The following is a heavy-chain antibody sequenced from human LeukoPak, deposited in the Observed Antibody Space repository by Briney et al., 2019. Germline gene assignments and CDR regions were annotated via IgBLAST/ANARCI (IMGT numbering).Heavy chain of an antibody. J-gene: IGHJ4*02. Sequence: QSGGSLRLSCAASGFTFSSYAMSWVRQAPGEGLEWVSSITTSGGSTYYADSVKGRFTISRDNSKNTLYLQMSSLRAEETAVYYCVKGGQRWLQFGFDYWGQGTLVTVSS. V-gene: IGHV3-23*01. D-gene: IGHD5-24*01. CDR2: ITTSGGST. CDR1: GFTFSSYA. CDR3: VKGGQRWLQFGFDY.